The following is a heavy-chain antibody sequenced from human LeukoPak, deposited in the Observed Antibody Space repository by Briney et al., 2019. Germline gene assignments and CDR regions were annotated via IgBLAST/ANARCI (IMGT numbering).Heavy chain of an antibody. J-gene: IGHJ1*01. CDR3: ARDSTTGSSGWYGYFQH. D-gene: IGHD6-19*01. CDR2: IKQDGSEK. Sequence: GGSLRLSCEGTGFTFSNYWMSWVRQAPGKGLEWVANIKQDGSEKYYVDSVKGRFTISRDNAKNSLYLQMNSLRAEDTAVYYCARDSTTGSSGWYGYFQHWGQGTLVTVSS. V-gene: IGHV3-7*01. CDR1: GFTFSNYW.